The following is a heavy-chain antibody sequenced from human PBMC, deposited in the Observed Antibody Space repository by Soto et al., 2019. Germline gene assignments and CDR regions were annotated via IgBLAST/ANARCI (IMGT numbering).Heavy chain of an antibody. CDR3: ARQESSLGYYYYGMDV. V-gene: IGHV5-51*01. Sequence: GGSLKISGKGSGYSFTSSWIGWGRQLPGKGLEWMGIIYPGDSDTRYSPSFQGQVTISADKSISTAYLQWSSLKASDTAMYYCARQESSLGYYYYGMDVWGQGTTVTVSS. D-gene: IGHD7-27*01. CDR2: IYPGDSDT. CDR1: GYSFTSSW. J-gene: IGHJ6*02.